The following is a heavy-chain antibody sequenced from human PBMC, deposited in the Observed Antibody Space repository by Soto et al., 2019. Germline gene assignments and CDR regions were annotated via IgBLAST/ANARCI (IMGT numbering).Heavy chain of an antibody. D-gene: IGHD2-2*01. V-gene: IGHV3-74*01. Sequence: EVQLVESGGGLVQPGGSLRLSCAASGLTLSNFWVNWVRQAPGRGLVWVSHISVDGSGTNYAHSVKGRFTISRDNAKNTAYLHTNSLRAEDTAVYYCARPYCSSASCYSPPDYWGQGTLVTVSS. CDR1: GLTLSNFW. J-gene: IGHJ4*02. CDR3: ARPYCSSASCYSPPDY. CDR2: ISVDGSGT.